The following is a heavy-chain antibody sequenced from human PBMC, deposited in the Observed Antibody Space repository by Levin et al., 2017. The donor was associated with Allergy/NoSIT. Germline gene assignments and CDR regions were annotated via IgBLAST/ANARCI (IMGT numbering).Heavy chain of an antibody. CDR2: INAYNGNT. CDR3: ARALSQSGDQWLAYFQH. Sequence: PGGSLRLSCKASGYTFTSYGISWVRQAPGQGLEWMGWINAYNGNTNYAQKLQGRVTMTTDTSTSTAYMELRSLRSDDTAVYYCARALSQSGDQWLAYFQHWGQGTLVTVSS. V-gene: IGHV1-18*01. CDR1: GYTFTSYG. D-gene: IGHD6-19*01. J-gene: IGHJ1*01.